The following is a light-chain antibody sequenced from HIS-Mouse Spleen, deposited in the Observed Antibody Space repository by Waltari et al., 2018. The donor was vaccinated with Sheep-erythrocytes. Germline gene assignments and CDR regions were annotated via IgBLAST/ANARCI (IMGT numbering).Light chain of an antibody. CDR2: DVS. CDR3: CSYAGSSNHV. V-gene: IGLV2-11*01. CDR1: SSDVGGYNY. Sequence: SALTQPRSVAGSPGQSVRRESNGTSSDVGGYNYVSWYQQHPGKATKLMIYDVSKRPSGVPDRFSCSKSGNTASLTISGLQAEAPADYCFCSYAGSSNHVFATGTKVTVL. J-gene: IGLJ1*01.